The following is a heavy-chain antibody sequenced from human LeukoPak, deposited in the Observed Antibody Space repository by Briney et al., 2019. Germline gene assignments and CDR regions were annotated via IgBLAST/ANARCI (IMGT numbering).Heavy chain of an antibody. CDR3: ARDRRGYGDYVLDY. D-gene: IGHD4-17*01. Sequence: ASVKVSCKASGYTFTSYGISWVRQAPGQGLEWMGWISAYNGNTNYAQKLQGRVTMTTDTSTSTAYMELRSLRSDDTAVYYCARDRRGYGDYVLDYWGQGTLVTVSS. CDR1: GYTFTSYG. J-gene: IGHJ4*02. V-gene: IGHV1-18*01. CDR2: ISAYNGNT.